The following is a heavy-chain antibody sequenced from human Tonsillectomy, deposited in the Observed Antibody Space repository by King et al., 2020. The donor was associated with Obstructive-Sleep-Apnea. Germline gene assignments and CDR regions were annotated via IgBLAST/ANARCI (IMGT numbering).Heavy chain of an antibody. Sequence: QLQESGPGLLKPSETLSLTCTVSGGSISSYYWIWIRQPPGKGLEWIGDSYYSGATNYNPSLKSRVTISVDTSKNQFSLKLSSVTAADTAVYYCARDRLGLPIDYWGQGTLVTVSS. CDR3: ARDRLGLPIDY. J-gene: IGHJ4*02. V-gene: IGHV4-59*01. CDR1: GGSISSYY. D-gene: IGHD3-22*01. CDR2: SYYSGAT.